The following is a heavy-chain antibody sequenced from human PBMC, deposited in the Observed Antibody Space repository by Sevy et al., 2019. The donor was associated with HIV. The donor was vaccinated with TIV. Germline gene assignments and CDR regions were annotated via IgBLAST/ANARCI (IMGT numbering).Heavy chain of an antibody. CDR1: GFTFSSYG. V-gene: IGHV3-30*18. Sequence: VGSLRLSCAASGFTFSSYGMHWVRQAPGKGLEWVAVISYDGSNKYYADSVKGRFTISRDNSKNTLYLQMNSLRAEDTAVYYCAKDVGIAVAGNKGSSYYYYYGMDVWGQGTTVTVSS. CDR2: ISYDGSNK. J-gene: IGHJ6*02. CDR3: AKDVGIAVAGNKGSSYYYYYGMDV. D-gene: IGHD6-19*01.